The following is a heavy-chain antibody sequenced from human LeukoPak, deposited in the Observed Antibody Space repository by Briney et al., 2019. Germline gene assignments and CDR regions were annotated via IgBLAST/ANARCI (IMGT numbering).Heavy chain of an antibody. D-gene: IGHD7-27*01. J-gene: IGHJ4*02. V-gene: IGHV3-23*01. CDR3: AKDGGLWVSAHWGDS. CDR1: GFTFSSYT. Sequence: GGSLRLSCAASGFTFSSYTMSWVRQAPGKGLEWVSTITTSDGNTYYADSVKGRFTVSRDNSKNTLFLQMNSLRAEDTAVYYCAKDGGLWVSAHWGDSWGRGALVTVSS. CDR2: ITTSDGNT.